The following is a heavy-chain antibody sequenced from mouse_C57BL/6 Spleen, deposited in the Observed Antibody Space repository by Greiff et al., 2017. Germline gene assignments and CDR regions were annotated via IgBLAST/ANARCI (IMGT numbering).Heavy chain of an antibody. CDR1: GYTFTDYY. CDR2: INPYDGGT. J-gene: IGHJ1*03. D-gene: IGHD1-1*01. V-gene: IGHV1-19*01. Sequence: DVLLVESGPVLVKPGASVKMSCKASGYTFTDYYMNWVKQSHGKSLEWIGVINPYDGGTSYNQKFKGKATLTVDKSSSTAYVEINSLTSEDSAVYYCARGIATEVAARYFDVWGTGTTVTVSS. CDR3: ARGIATEVAARYFDV.